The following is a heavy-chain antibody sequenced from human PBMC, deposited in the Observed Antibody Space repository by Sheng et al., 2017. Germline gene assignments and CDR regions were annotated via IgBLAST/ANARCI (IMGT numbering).Heavy chain of an antibody. CDR2: ISGSGGST. D-gene: IGHD6-6*01. CDR1: GFTFSSYG. Sequence: EVQLVESGGGLVQPGGTLRLSCAASGFTFSSYGMSWVRQAPGKGLEWVSAISGSGGSTYYADSVKGRFTISRDNSKNTLYLQMNSLRAEDTAVYYCAKSTARLDWYFDLWGRGTLVTVSS. V-gene: IGHV3-23*04. J-gene: IGHJ2*01. CDR3: AKSTARLDWYFDL.